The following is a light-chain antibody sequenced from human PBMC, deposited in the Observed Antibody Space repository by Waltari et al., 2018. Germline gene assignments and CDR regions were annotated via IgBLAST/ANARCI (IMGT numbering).Light chain of an antibody. Sequence: DIVMTQSPDSLAVSLGERATINCKSSQSVLYDSNNKNYLAWYQQKPGQHPKRLIYWESNRESWVPDRFSGSGSGRDFTLTISSLQAEDVAVYYCQQYYSFPLTFGGGTKVEIK. J-gene: IGKJ4*01. V-gene: IGKV4-1*01. CDR3: QQYYSFPLT. CDR2: WES. CDR1: QSVLYDSNNKNY.